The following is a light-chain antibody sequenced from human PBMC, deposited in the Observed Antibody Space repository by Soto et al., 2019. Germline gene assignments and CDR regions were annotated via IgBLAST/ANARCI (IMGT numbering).Light chain of an antibody. Sequence: DIVLTQSPATLSLSPGERATLSCRASQSVSSYLAWYQQKPGQAPRLLIYDASTIATGIPARFSGSGSGTDFSLTISSLEPEDFAVYYCQQRSNWPPRTFGQGTKLEIK. CDR2: DAS. J-gene: IGKJ2*01. V-gene: IGKV3-11*01. CDR1: QSVSSY. CDR3: QQRSNWPPRT.